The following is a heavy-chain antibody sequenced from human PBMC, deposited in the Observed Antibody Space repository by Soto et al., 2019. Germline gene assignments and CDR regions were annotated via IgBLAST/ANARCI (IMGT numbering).Heavy chain of an antibody. V-gene: IGHV1-2*02. J-gene: IGHJ4*02. CDR3: ARILSITGTTALNY. CDR1: GYTFTGYY. Sequence: VASVKGYCKASGYTFTGYYMHWVRQAPGQGLEWMGWINPNSGGTNYAQKFQGRVTMTRDTSISTAYMELSRLRSDDTAVYYCARILSITGTTALNYWGQGTLVTVSS. D-gene: IGHD1-7*01. CDR2: INPNSGGT.